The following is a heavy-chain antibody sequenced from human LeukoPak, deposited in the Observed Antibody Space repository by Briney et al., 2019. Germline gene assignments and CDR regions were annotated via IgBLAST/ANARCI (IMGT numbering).Heavy chain of an antibody. J-gene: IGHJ6*02. CDR2: INAGNGNT. CDR1: GYTFTSYA. Sequence: ASVKVSCKASGYTFTSYAMHWVRQAPGQRLEWMGWINAGNGNTKYSQKFQGRVTITRDTSTSTAYMELRSLRSDDTAVYYCARDHCSGGSCYYYYGMDVWGQGTTVTVSS. V-gene: IGHV1-3*01. D-gene: IGHD2-15*01. CDR3: ARDHCSGGSCYYYYGMDV.